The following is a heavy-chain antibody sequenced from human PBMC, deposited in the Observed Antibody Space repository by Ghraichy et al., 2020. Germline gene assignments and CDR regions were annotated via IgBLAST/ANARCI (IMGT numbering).Heavy chain of an antibody. CDR1: GFTFSDYY. Sequence: GGSLRLSCAASGFTFSDYYMSWIRQAPGKGLEWVSYISSSGSTIYYADSVKGRFTISRDNAKNSLYLQMNSLRAEDTAVYYCARDGQNYDILTGGRKGAYWGQGTLVTVSS. V-gene: IGHV3-11*01. J-gene: IGHJ4*02. D-gene: IGHD3-9*01. CDR2: ISSSGSTI. CDR3: ARDGQNYDILTGGRKGAY.